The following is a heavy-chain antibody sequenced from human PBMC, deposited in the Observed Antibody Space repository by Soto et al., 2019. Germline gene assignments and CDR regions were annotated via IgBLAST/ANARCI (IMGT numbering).Heavy chain of an antibody. Sequence: VKVSCKASGYTFTGYYMHWVRQAPGQGLEWMGWINPNSGGTNYAQKFQGWVTMTRDTSISTAYMELSRLRSDDTAVYYCAREWGVVVATESLHAFDIWGQGTRVTVSS. J-gene: IGHJ3*02. CDR2: INPNSGGT. D-gene: IGHD2-15*01. CDR1: GYTFTGYY. CDR3: AREWGVVVATESLHAFDI. V-gene: IGHV1-2*04.